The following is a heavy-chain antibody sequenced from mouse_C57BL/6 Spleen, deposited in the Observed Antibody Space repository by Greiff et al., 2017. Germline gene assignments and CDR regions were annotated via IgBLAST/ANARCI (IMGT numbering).Heavy chain of an antibody. CDR3: AQTPHCDWCAY. J-gene: IGHJ3*01. Sequence: QVTLKESGPGILQPSPTLSLSCSFSGFSLSTFGMGVVRIRQPSGMGLEWLAHIWWDDDKYYNTALKSRLTTSKDTSTNQVFLKVANVDTADTATYYWAQTPHCDWCAYWGQGTLVTVSA. V-gene: IGHV8-8*01. CDR2: IWWDDDK. CDR1: GFSLSTFGMG.